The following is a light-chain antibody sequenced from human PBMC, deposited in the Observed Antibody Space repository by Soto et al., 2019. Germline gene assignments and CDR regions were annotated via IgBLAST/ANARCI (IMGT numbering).Light chain of an antibody. V-gene: IGKV1-39*01. CDR1: QSISSY. CDR3: QQSYSTPRT. CDR2: AAS. Sequence: DIQMTQSPSSLSASVGDRVTITCRANQSISSYLNWYQQKPEKAPKLLIYAASSLQSGVPPTFSGRGSGTDFTLTISSLQPEDFATYYCQQSYSTPRTFGQGTKVEIK. J-gene: IGKJ1*01.